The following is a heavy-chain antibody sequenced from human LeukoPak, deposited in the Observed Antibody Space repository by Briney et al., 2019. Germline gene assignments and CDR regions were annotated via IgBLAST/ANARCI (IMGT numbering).Heavy chain of an antibody. Sequence: ASVKVSCKASGYTFTSYGISWVRQAPGQGLEWMGWISAYNGNTNYAQKLQGRVTMTTDTSTSTAYMELRSLRSDDMAVYYCARDPPTCYYGSGSYGSFDYWGQGTLVTVSS. V-gene: IGHV1-18*03. CDR1: GYTFTSYG. D-gene: IGHD3-10*01. J-gene: IGHJ4*02. CDR2: ISAYNGNT. CDR3: ARDPPTCYYGSGSYGSFDY.